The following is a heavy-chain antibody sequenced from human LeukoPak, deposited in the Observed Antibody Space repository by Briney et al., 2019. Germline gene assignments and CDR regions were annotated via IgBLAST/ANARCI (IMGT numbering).Heavy chain of an antibody. D-gene: IGHD3-10*01. CDR3: ARTNYYGSGSYYSPGGYYGMDV. CDR1: GYTFTSYA. J-gene: IGHJ6*04. V-gene: IGHV1-3*01. Sequence: ASVKVSCKASGYTFTSYAMHWVRPAPGQRLEWMGWINAGNGNTKYSQKFQGRVTITRDTSASTAYMELSSLRSEDTAVYYCARTNYYGSGSYYSPGGYYGMDVWGKGTTVTVSS. CDR2: INAGNGNT.